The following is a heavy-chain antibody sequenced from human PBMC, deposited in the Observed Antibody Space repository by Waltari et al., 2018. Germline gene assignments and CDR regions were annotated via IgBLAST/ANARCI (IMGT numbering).Heavy chain of an antibody. J-gene: IGHJ6*02. CDR3: ARLLGGYCSGGSCYALPV. CDR1: GYSIRSGYY. D-gene: IGHD2-15*01. Sequence: VQLQESGPGLVKPSETLSLTCAVSGYSIRSGYYWGWIRHPPGKGLEWIGSIYHSGSTYYNPSLKSRVTRSVDTSKNQFSLKLSSVTAADTAVYYCARLLGGYCSGGSCYALPVWGQGTTVTVSS. V-gene: IGHV4-38-2*01. CDR2: IYHSGST.